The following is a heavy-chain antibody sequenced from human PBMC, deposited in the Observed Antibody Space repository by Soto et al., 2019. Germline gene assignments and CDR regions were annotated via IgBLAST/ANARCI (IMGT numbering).Heavy chain of an antibody. J-gene: IGHJ4*02. CDR2: ISAYKGNT. V-gene: IGHV1-18*01. D-gene: IGHD4-17*01. CDR3: AGVRDGDYSRV. CDR1: GYTFTSYD. Sequence: QVQLVQSGAEVKKPGASVKVSCKASGYTFTSYDITWVRQAPGQGLAWMGWISAYKGNTNSAQKLQGRDTKTTDTHSSPASMELRSLSSDDTAVYYCAGVRDGDYSRVWGQGTLVTVSS.